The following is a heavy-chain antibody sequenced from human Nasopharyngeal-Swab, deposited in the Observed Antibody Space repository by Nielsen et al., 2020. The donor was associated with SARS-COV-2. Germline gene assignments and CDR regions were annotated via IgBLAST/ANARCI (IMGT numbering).Heavy chain of an antibody. J-gene: IGHJ6*03. D-gene: IGHD2-8*01. V-gene: IGHV4-38-2*02. Sequence: SETLSLTCTVSGYSISSGYYWGWIRQPPGKGLEWIGSIYHSGSTYYNPSLKSRVIISVDTSKNQFSLKLSSVTAADTAVYYCARVLYNYYYYYYMDVWGKGTTVTVSS. CDR1: GYSISSGYY. CDR3: ARVLYNYYYYYYMDV. CDR2: IYHSGST.